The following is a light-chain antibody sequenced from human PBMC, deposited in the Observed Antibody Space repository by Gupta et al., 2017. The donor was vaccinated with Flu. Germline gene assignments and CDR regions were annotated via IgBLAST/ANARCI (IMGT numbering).Light chain of an antibody. J-gene: IGKJ1*01. V-gene: IGKV3-15*01. CDR3: QQDDDWPKT. CDR1: QSVSSY. Sequence: EIVMTQSPATLSVSPGERATLSCRASQSVSSYLAWYQQKPGQAPRLLIYGASSRATGIPARFSGSASGTEFTLTISILHSEDFTVYYCQQDDDWPKTFGQGTKLEIK. CDR2: GAS.